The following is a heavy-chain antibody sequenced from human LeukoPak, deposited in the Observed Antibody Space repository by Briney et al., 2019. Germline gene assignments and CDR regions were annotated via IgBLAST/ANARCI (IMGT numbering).Heavy chain of an antibody. CDR3: ARDSSPVAGVGLF. D-gene: IGHD6-19*01. CDR1: GYTFSAYG. V-gene: IGHV1-18*01. J-gene: IGHJ4*02. CDR2: IYTYNGNA. Sequence: ASVKVSCKASGYTFSAYGISWVRQAPGQGLEWMGWIYTYNGNANYAEHLQGRVTLTSDSSTTTVYMELKNLTSDDTAVYYCARDSSPVAGVGLFWGQGTLDTVSS.